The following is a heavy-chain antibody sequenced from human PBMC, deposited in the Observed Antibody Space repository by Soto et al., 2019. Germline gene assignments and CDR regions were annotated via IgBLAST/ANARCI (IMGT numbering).Heavy chain of an antibody. D-gene: IGHD3-16*01. CDR1: GFTFSSYA. V-gene: IGHV3-30-3*01. J-gene: IGHJ4*02. CDR2: ISYDGGRT. Sequence: PGGSLRLSCAASGFTFSSYAMHWVRQAPGKGLEWVSVISYDGGRTYYADSVKGRFTISRDNSKNTLYLQMSSLRAEDTALYYCVKEDLRPHPVDYWGQGTLVTVSS. CDR3: VKEDLRPHPVDY.